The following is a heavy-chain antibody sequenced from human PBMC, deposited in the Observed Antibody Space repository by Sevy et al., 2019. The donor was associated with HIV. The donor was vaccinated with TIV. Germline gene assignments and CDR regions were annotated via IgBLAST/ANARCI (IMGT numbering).Heavy chain of an antibody. CDR3: ARDLAVEGGRPIYYYYYGMDV. J-gene: IGHJ6*02. CDR1: GYTFTGYY. Sequence: ASVKVSCKASGYTFTGYYMHWVRQAPGQGLEWMGWINPNSGGTNYAQKFQGRVTMTRDTSISTAYMELSRLRSDDTAVYYCARDLAVEGGRPIYYYYYGMDVWGQGTTVTVSS. CDR2: INPNSGGT. D-gene: IGHD3-16*01. V-gene: IGHV1-2*02.